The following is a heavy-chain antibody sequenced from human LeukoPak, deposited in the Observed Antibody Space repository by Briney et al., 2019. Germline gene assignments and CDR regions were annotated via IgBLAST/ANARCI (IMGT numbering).Heavy chain of an antibody. Sequence: GGSLRLSCAASGFTFSGFPMHWVRQAPGKGLEWVADISHDGTKKDYADSVKGRFTISRDNSKNTLYLQMNSLRAEDTAVYYCARGVRYLTVDPWGQGTLVTVSS. CDR2: ISHDGTKK. CDR1: GFTFSGFP. CDR3: ARGVRYLTVDP. V-gene: IGHV3-30-3*01. J-gene: IGHJ5*02. D-gene: IGHD3-9*01.